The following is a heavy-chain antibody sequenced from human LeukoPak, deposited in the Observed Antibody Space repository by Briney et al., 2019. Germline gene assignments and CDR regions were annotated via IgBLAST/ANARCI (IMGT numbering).Heavy chain of an antibody. CDR2: ISGDGTDI. Sequence: PGGSLRLSCAGSGFNFSVFYVKWVRQAPGKGLEWVSSISGDGTDIYYSDSVRGRFTISRDNAKNSVYVQMNSLRAEDSAIYFCARVYAGSGRGNYYYGMDVWGQGTTVTVSS. D-gene: IGHD4-23*01. J-gene: IGHJ6*02. CDR3: ARVYAGSGRGNYYYGMDV. CDR1: GFNFSVFY. V-gene: IGHV3-21*01.